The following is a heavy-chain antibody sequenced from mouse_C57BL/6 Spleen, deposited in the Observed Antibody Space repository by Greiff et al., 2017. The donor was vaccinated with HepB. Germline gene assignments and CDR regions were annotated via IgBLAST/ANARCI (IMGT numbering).Heavy chain of an antibody. D-gene: IGHD4-1*01. CDR3: ARVTGTWAMDY. J-gene: IGHJ4*01. V-gene: IGHV5-16*01. Sequence: EVKLMESEGGLVQPGSSMKLSCTASGFTFSDYYMAWVRQVPEKGLEWVANINYDGSSTYYLDSLKSRFIISRDNAKNILYLQMSSLKSEDTATYYCARVTGTWAMDYWGQGTSVTVSS. CDR2: INYDGSST. CDR1: GFTFSDYY.